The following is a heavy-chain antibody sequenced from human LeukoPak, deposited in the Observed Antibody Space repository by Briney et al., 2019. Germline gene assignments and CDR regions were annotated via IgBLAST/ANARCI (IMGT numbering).Heavy chain of an antibody. CDR2: IYSGGST. D-gene: IGHD3-22*01. Sequence: GGSLRLSCAASGFTVSSNYMSWVRQAPGKGLEWVSVIYSGGSTYYADSVKGRFVISRDNSKNTLYLQMNSLRAEDTAVYYCAFHYYDSSGYFLNFDYWGQGTLVTVSS. J-gene: IGHJ4*02. V-gene: IGHV3-66*01. CDR3: AFHYYDSSGYFLNFDY. CDR1: GFTVSSNY.